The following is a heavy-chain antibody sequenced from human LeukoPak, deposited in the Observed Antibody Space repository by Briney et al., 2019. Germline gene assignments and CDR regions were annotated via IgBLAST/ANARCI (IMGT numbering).Heavy chain of an antibody. V-gene: IGHV4-31*03. CDR2: MYLSGST. CDR1: GGSISSGGLY. Sequence: SETLSLTCTVSGGSISSGGLYWSWIRQHPGKGLEWIGYMYLSGSTKYNPSLKTRVTISSDTSKNQFSLNLSSVTPADTAVYYCAAEQVSTSSFDYWGQGTTVTVSS. CDR3: AAEQVSTSSFDY. D-gene: IGHD5/OR15-5a*01. J-gene: IGHJ4*02.